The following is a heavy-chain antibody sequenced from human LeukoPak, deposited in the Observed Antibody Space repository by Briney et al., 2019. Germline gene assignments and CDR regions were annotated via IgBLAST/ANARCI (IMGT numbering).Heavy chain of an antibody. J-gene: IGHJ4*02. CDR3: ACLRLWTREIDY. V-gene: IGHV3-48*03. CDR1: GFTFSAYE. D-gene: IGHD5-12*01. Sequence: GGSLRLSCAASGFTFSAYEMNWVRQAPGKGLEWVSYIGSSGSTIYYADSVKGRFTISRDNAKNSLYLQMNSLRAEDTAVYYCACLRLWTREIDYWGQGTLVTVSS. CDR2: IGSSGSTI.